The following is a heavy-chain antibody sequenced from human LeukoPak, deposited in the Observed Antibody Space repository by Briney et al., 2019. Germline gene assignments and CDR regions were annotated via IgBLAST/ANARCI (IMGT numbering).Heavy chain of an antibody. D-gene: IGHD3-22*01. J-gene: IGHJ3*01. CDR1: GGSISGYY. CDR3: ARQSDSSGYYYLGAFDF. V-gene: IGHV4-4*07. Sequence: SETLSLTCTVSGGSISGYYWSWIRQTAGKGLEWIGRIYTSGNTNYNPSLKSRLTMSVDTSKNQFSLKLSSVTAADTAVYYCARQSDSSGYYYLGAFDFWGQGTMVTVSS. CDR2: IYTSGNT.